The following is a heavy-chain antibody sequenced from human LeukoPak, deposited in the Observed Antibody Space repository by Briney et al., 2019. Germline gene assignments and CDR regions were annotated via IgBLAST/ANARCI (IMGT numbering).Heavy chain of an antibody. D-gene: IGHD3-10*01. J-gene: IGHJ5*02. V-gene: IGHV1-2*02. CDR2: INPDSGDT. CDR3: ARDFWGGSGTFDP. CDR1: GYTFTGYY. Sequence: ASVKVSCKASGYTFTGYYLHWVRQAPGQGLEWMGWINPDSGDTNYEQKFQGRVTMTRDTSISTVYMELTRLRSDDTAVYYCARDFWGGSGTFDPWGQGTLVTVSS.